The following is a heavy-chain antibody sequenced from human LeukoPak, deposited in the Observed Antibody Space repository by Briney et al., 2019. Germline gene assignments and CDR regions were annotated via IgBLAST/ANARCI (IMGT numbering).Heavy chain of an antibody. CDR1: GGSISSSSYY. V-gene: IGHV4-39*01. J-gene: IGHJ4*02. CDR2: IYYSGST. D-gene: IGHD3-16*01. Sequence: PSETLSLTYTVSGGSISSSSYYWGWIRQPPGKGLEWIGSIYYSGSTYYNPSLKSRVTISVDTSKNQFSLKLSSVTAADTAVYYCARRMVTFGGVMPWGQGTLVTVSS. CDR3: ARRMVTFGGVMP.